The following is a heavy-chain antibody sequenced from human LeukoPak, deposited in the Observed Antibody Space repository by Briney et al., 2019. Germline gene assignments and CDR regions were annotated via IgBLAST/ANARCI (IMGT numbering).Heavy chain of an antibody. CDR1: GGALTSVGYY. V-gene: IGHV4-31*03. CDR3: ARAIDSSGYAVDP. CDR2: ISYSGST. J-gene: IGHJ5*02. Sequence: SETLSLTCTVSGGALTSVGYYWSWIRQYPGKGLEWIGYISYSGSTYYNPSLKSRLTISVDTSKNQFSLKLRSVIAADTAVYYCARAIDSSGYAVDPWGQGTPVTVSS. D-gene: IGHD3-22*01.